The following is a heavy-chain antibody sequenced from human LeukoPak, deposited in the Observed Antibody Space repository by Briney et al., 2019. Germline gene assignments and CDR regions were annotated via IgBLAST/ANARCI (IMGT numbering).Heavy chain of an antibody. Sequence: PSETLSLTCTVSGGSISSSYYYWGWIRQPPGKGLEWIGSIYSSGSTYYNPSLKSRVTISVDTSKNQFSLKLSSVTAADTAVYYCARDGYSGYHYYFDYWGQGTLVTVSS. CDR1: GGSISSSYYY. CDR2: IYSSGST. J-gene: IGHJ4*02. D-gene: IGHD5-12*01. CDR3: ARDGYSGYHYYFDY. V-gene: IGHV4-39*02.